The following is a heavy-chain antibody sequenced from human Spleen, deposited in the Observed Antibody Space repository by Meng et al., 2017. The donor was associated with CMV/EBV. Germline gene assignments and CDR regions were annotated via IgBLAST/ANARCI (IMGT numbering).Heavy chain of an antibody. CDR2: IYPGDSDT. V-gene: IGHV5-51*01. CDR3: ARRGVGATNWGYFDY. D-gene: IGHD1-26*01. CDR1: GYRFTSYW. J-gene: IGHJ4*02. Sequence: SGYRFTSYWIGWVRQMPGKGLEWMGIIYPGDSDTRYSPSFQGQVTISADKSISTAYLQWSSLKASDTAMYYCARRGVGATNWGYFDYWGQGTLVTVSS.